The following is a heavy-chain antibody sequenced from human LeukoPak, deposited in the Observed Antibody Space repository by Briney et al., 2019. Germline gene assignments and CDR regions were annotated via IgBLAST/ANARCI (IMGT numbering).Heavy chain of an antibody. D-gene: IGHD2-2*01. Sequence: SETLSLTCAVYGGSFSGYYWSWIRQPPGKGLEWIGYIYYSGSTNYNPSLKSRVTISVDTSKNQFSLKLSSVTAADTAVYYCARVVVVVPAAKLNPWGQGTLVTVSS. CDR3: ARVVVVVPAAKLNP. CDR2: IYYSGST. V-gene: IGHV4-59*12. CDR1: GGSFSGYY. J-gene: IGHJ5*02.